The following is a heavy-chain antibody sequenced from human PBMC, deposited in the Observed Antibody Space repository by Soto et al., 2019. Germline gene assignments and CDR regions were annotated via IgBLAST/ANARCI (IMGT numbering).Heavy chain of an antibody. Sequence: PGGSLRLSCAASGFPFRSYAMGWVRQAPGKGLEWISVISGSGEITLYTDSVKGRFTISRDFSNNTLSLQMNSLRADDTAIYYCGKARYILVDHPLYFEIWGQGNLVTVSS. CDR3: GKARYILVDHPLYFEI. D-gene: IGHD3-9*01. CDR1: GFPFRSYA. V-gene: IGHV3-23*01. J-gene: IGHJ4*02. CDR2: ISGSGEIT.